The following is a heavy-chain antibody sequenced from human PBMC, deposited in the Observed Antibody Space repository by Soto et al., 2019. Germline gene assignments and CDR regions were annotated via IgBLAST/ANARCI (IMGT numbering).Heavy chain of an antibody. V-gene: IGHV3-74*01. CDR1: GFTFSSYW. J-gene: IGHJ5*02. D-gene: IGHD6-6*01. CDR2: INSDGSST. Sequence: GGSLRLSCAASGFTFSSYWMHWVRQAPGKGLVWVSRINSDGSSTSYADSGKGRLTSSRGNAKNMLYLQMNSLRTGDTAVYYCARVHREYSSSWASWFDPWGQGTLVTVSS. CDR3: ARVHREYSSSWASWFDP.